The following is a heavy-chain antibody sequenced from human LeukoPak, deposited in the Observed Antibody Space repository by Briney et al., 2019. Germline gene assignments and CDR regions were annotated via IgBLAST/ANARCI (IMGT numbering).Heavy chain of an antibody. CDR3: ARTNGYYGSGSSP. J-gene: IGHJ5*02. D-gene: IGHD3-10*01. V-gene: IGHV4-34*01. CDR1: GGSFSGYY. Sequence: SETLSLTCAVYGGSFSGYYWSWIRQPPGKGLEWIGEINHSGSTNCNPSLKSRVTISVDTSKNQFSLKLSSVTAADTAVYYCARTNGYYGSGSSPWGQGTLVTVSS. CDR2: INHSGST.